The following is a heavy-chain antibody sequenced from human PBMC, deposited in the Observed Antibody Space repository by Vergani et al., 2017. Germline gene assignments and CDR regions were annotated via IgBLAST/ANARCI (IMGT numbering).Heavy chain of an antibody. D-gene: IGHD4-17*01. CDR2: ISAYNGNT. Sequence: QVQLVQSGAEVKKPGASVKVSCKASGSTFTSYGISWVRPAPGQGLEWTVWISAYNGNTNDAQKLQGRVTMTTDTATSTAYMELRSLRSEDTAVYYCARAGMTTVTTSNDYWGQGTLVTVSS. V-gene: IGHV1-18*01. CDR3: ARAGMTTVTTSNDY. J-gene: IGHJ4*02. CDR1: GSTFTSYG.